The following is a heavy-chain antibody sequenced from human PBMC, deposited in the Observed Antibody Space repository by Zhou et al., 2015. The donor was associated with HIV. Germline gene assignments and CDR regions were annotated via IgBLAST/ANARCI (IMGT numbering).Heavy chain of an antibody. D-gene: IGHD5-12*01. V-gene: IGHV1-69*01. CDR2: IIPIFGTA. CDR1: GGTFSSYA. J-gene: IGHJ6*02. CDR3: ARDLNPSSRWLRTSYYYGMDV. Sequence: QVQLVQSGAEVKKPGSSVKVSCKASGGTFSSYAISWVRQAPGQGLEWMGGIIPIFGTANYAQKFQGRVTITADESTSTAYMELSSLRSEDTAVYYCARDLNPSSRWLRTSYYYGMDVWGQGTTVTVSS.